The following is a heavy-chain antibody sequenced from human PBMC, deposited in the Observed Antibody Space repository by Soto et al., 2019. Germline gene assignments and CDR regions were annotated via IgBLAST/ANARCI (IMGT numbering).Heavy chain of an antibody. V-gene: IGHV4-34*01. J-gene: IGHJ5*02. D-gene: IGHD6-6*01. CDR3: ARVTDSSSQWFDP. Sequence: QVQLQQWGAGLLKPSETLSLTCAVYGGSFSGYYWSWIRQPPGKGLEWIGEINHSGSTNYNPSLKSRVTISVDTSKNQFSLKLSSVTAXDTAVYYCARVTDSSSQWFDPWGQGTLVTVSS. CDR2: INHSGST. CDR1: GGSFSGYY.